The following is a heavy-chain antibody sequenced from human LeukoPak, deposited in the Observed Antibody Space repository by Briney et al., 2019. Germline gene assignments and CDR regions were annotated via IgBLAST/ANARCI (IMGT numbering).Heavy chain of an antibody. CDR1: GYTFTGYY. CDR3: AAFTIYRWFDP. CDR2: INPNSGGT. J-gene: IGHJ5*02. V-gene: IGHV1-2*06. Sequence: GASVKVSCKASGYTFTGYYMHWVRQAPGQGLEWMGRINPNSGGTNYAQKFQGRVTMTRDTSISTAYMELSRLRSDDTAVYCCAAFTIYRWFDPWGQGTLVTVSS. D-gene: IGHD3-3*01.